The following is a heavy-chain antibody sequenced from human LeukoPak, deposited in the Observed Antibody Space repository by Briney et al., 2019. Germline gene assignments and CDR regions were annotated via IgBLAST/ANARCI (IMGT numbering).Heavy chain of an antibody. CDR3: ARQVGVDDAFDI. J-gene: IGHJ3*02. CDR2: ISSGSSYI. CDR1: GFTFNSYS. V-gene: IGHV3-21*01. D-gene: IGHD1-26*01. Sequence: PGGSLRLSCAASGFTFNSYSMNWVRQAPGKGLEWVSSISSGSSYIFYADSVKGRFTISRDNAKNSLYLQMNSLRAEDTAGYYCARQVGVDDAFDIWGQGTMVTISS.